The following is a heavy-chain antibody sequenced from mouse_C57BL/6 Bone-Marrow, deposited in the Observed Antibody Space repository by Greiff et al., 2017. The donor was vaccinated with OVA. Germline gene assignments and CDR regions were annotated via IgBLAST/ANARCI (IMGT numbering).Heavy chain of an antibody. D-gene: IGHD3-2*02. CDR2: ILPGSGST. J-gene: IGHJ3*01. V-gene: IGHV1-9*01. CDR1: GYTFTGYW. Sequence: QVQLKESGAELMKPGASVKLSCKATGYTFTGYWIEWVKQRPGHGLEWIGEILPGSGSTNYNEKFKGKATFTADTSSNTAYMQLSSLTTEDSAIYYCARGGSSGYWFAYWGQGTLVTVSA. CDR3: ARGGSSGYWFAY.